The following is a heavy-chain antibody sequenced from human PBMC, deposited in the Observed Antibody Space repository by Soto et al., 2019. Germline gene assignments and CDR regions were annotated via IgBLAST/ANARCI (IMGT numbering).Heavy chain of an antibody. V-gene: IGHV4-34*01. Sequence: SETLSLTCAVYGGSFSGYYWSWIRQPPGKGLEWIGEINHSGSTNYNPSLKSRVTISVDTSKNQFSLKLSSVTAADTAVYYCARVLYYYYGMDVWGQGTTVTVSS. CDR1: GGSFSGYY. J-gene: IGHJ6*02. CDR2: INHSGST. CDR3: ARVLYYYYGMDV.